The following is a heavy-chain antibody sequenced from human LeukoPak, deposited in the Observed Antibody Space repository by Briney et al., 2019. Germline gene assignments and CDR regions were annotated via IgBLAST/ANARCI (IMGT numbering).Heavy chain of an antibody. CDR1: GFTFSSYW. J-gene: IGHJ3*02. CDR3: ARGGSPPEALGDAFDI. D-gene: IGHD1-26*01. V-gene: IGHV3-74*01. Sequence: GGSLRPSCAASGFTFSSYWMHWVRQAPGKGLVWVSRINSDESITRYADSVKGRITISRDNAKNTLYLQMNSLRAEDTAVYYCARGGSPPEALGDAFDIWGQGTMVTVSS. CDR2: INSDESIT.